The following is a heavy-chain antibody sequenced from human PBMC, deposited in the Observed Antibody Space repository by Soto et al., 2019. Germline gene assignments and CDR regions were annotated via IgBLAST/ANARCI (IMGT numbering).Heavy chain of an antibody. CDR1: GGSLSSYY. Sequence: PSETLSLTCTVSGGSLSSYYLSWIRQPPGKGLEWIGYIYYSGSTNYNPSLKSRVTISVDTSKNQFSLKLSSVTAADTAVYYCARERQSAGNIVATIRSPHSPTKGPKAPALDYWGQGTLVTVSS. D-gene: IGHD5-12*01. CDR3: ARERQSAGNIVATIRSPHSPTKGPKAPALDY. V-gene: IGHV4-59*01. J-gene: IGHJ4*02. CDR2: IYYSGST.